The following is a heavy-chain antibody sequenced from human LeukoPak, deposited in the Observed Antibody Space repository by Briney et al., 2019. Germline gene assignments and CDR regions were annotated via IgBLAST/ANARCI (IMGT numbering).Heavy chain of an antibody. Sequence: SETLPLTCTVSGGSISSGGYYWSWIRQHPGKGLEWIGYIYYSGSTYYNPSLKSRVTISVDTSKNQFSLKLSSVTAADTAVYYCARDRPNYDILTGYQSTYFDYWGQGTLVTVSS. D-gene: IGHD3-9*01. J-gene: IGHJ4*02. CDR2: IYYSGST. CDR3: ARDRPNYDILTGYQSTYFDY. CDR1: GGSISSGGYY. V-gene: IGHV4-31*03.